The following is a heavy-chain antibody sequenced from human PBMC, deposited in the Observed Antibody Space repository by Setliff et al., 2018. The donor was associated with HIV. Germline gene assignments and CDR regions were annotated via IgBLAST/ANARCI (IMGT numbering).Heavy chain of an antibody. V-gene: IGHV4-61*02. CDR3: ARGSPEAFQDSGWYN. J-gene: IGHJ4*02. D-gene: IGHD6-19*01. Sequence: PSETLSLTCTVSGGSISSGSYYWSWIRQPAGKGLEWIGRIYTSGSTNYNPSLKSRVTISADTSKNQFSLKLSSVTAADTAVYYCARGSPEAFQDSGWYNWGQGTLVTVSS. CDR1: GGSISSGSYY. CDR2: IYTSGST.